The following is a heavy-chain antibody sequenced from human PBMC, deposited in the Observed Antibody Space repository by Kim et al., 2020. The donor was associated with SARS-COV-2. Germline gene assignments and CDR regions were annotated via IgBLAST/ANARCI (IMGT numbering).Heavy chain of an antibody. D-gene: IGHD6-13*01. CDR2: MWFDGSNK. Sequence: GGSLRLSCTASGFSFSSYGMHWVRQAPGKGLEWMAFMWFDGSNKNYSDSVKGRFAISRDNSKNTLYLQMNSLRAEDMAVYYCARVAAAGPYYYYYYMDVWGKGTTVTVSS. V-gene: IGHV3-33*01. J-gene: IGHJ6*03. CDR3: ARVAAAGPYYYYYYMDV. CDR1: GFSFSSYG.